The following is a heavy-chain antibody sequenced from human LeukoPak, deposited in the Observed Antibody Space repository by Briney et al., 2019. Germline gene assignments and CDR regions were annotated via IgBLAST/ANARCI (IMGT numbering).Heavy chain of an antibody. Sequence: ASVKVSCKASGYTFSDYYMHWMRQAPGQGLEWMGWINPNSGGTNYAQKFQGRVTMTRDTSITTAYMELSRLRSEDTAVYYCARGRADYYGSGSPYYMDVWGKGTTVTISS. V-gene: IGHV1-2*02. J-gene: IGHJ6*03. CDR2: INPNSGGT. CDR3: ARGRADYYGSGSPYYMDV. CDR1: GYTFSDYY. D-gene: IGHD3-10*01.